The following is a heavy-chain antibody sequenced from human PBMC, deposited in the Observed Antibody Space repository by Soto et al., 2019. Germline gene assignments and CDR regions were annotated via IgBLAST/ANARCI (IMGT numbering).Heavy chain of an antibody. Sequence: EVQLLESGGDLVQPGGSLRLSCAASGFTFSSYAMSWVRQAPGKGLEWVSLISGSGGSTYFADSVKGRFTISRDNSKNTLYLQMNSLRAEDTAVYYCAKGDYYDFWSGYYYYFDYWGQGTLVTVSS. CDR2: ISGSGGST. CDR1: GFTFSSYA. D-gene: IGHD3-3*01. V-gene: IGHV3-23*01. J-gene: IGHJ4*02. CDR3: AKGDYYDFWSGYYYYFDY.